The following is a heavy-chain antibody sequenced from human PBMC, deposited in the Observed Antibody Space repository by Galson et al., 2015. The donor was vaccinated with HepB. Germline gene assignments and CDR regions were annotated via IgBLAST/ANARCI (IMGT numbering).Heavy chain of an antibody. Sequence: QSGAEVKKPGESLRISCTGFGYSFTSYWISWVRQMPGKGLEWMGRIDPSDSYTNYSPSFQGHVTISVDKSISTAYLQWSSLKASDTAMYYCARHNEEQLVRSDWFDPWGQGTLVTVSP. D-gene: IGHD6-6*01. J-gene: IGHJ5*02. CDR2: IDPSDSYT. CDR3: ARHNEEQLVRSDWFDP. CDR1: GYSFTSYW. V-gene: IGHV5-10-1*01.